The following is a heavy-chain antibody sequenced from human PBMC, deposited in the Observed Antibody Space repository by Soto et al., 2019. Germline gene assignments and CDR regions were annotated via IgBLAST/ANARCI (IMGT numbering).Heavy chain of an antibody. CDR3: ARVRGVRGYSGYGYYFDY. V-gene: IGHV4-59*06. CDR2: IYYSGST. Sequence: SETLSLTCTVSGDSISAYSWSWVRQPPGKGLEWIGYIYYSGSTYYNPSLKSRVTISVDTSKNQFSLKLSSVTAADTAVYYCARVRGVRGYSGYGYYFDYWGQGTLVTVSS. J-gene: IGHJ4*02. CDR1: GDSISAYS. D-gene: IGHD5-12*01.